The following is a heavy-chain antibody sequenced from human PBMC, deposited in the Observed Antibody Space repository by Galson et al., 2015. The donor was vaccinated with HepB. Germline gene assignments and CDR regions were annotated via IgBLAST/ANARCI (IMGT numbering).Heavy chain of an antibody. CDR3: AHVMITFGGVIGPDAFDI. CDR1: GFSLNTSGVG. CDR2: IYWDDDN. V-gene: IGHV2-5*02. D-gene: IGHD3-16*02. J-gene: IGHJ3*02. Sequence: PALVKPTQTLTLTCTFSGFSLNTSGVGVGWIRQPPGKALEWLALIYWDDDNRYSPSLKSRLKITKDTSKNQVVLTMTNMDPVDTATYYCAHVMITFGGVIGPDAFDIWGQGTMVTVSS.